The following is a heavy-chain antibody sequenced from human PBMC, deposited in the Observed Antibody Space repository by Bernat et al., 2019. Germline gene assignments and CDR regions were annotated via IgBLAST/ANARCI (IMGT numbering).Heavy chain of an antibody. J-gene: IGHJ6*03. CDR1: GFTFSGAW. D-gene: IGHD1-26*01. Sequence: EVQLVESGGGLVKPGGSLRLSCAASGFTFSGAWMSWVRQVPGKGLEWVGRIKSKTDGGTTDFAAPVKGRFTISRDNSKNTLYLQMNSLRAEDTAVYYCARIVGEGYYYYMDVWGKGTTVTVSS. CDR2: IKSKTDGGTT. CDR3: ARIVGEGYYYYMDV. V-gene: IGHV3-15*01.